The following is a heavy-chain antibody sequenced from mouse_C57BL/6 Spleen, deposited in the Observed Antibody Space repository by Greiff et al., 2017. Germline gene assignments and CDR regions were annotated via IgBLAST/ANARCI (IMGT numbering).Heavy chain of an antibody. Sequence: VKLMESGPGLVAPSKSLSITCTVSGFSLTSYAISWVRQPPGKGLEWLGVIWTGGGTNYTSALKSRLSISKDNSKSQVFLKMNSLQTDDTARYYCARKGVVAPYYYAMDYWGQGTSVTVSS. CDR2: IWTGGGT. CDR1: GFSLTSYA. D-gene: IGHD1-1*01. J-gene: IGHJ4*01. V-gene: IGHV2-9-1*01. CDR3: ARKGVVAPYYYAMDY.